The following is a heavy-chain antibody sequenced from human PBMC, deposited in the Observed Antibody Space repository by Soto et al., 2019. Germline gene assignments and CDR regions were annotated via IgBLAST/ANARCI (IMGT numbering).Heavy chain of an antibody. J-gene: IGHJ4*02. CDR1: GFTFSSYG. Sequence: QVQLVESGGGVVQPGRSLRLSCAASGFTFSSYGMHWVRQAPGKGLGWVAVISYDGSNKYYADSVKGRFTISRDNSKNTLYLQMNSLRAEDTAVYYCAKDGYCSSTSCYVPEFDYWGQGTLVTVSS. CDR3: AKDGYCSSTSCYVPEFDY. D-gene: IGHD2-2*03. CDR2: ISYDGSNK. V-gene: IGHV3-30*18.